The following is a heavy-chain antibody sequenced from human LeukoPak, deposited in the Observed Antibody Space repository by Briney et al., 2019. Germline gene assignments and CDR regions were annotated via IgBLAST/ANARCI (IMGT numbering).Heavy chain of an antibody. J-gene: IGHJ6*03. D-gene: IGHD2-15*01. CDR1: GFTFSSYG. V-gene: IGHV3-7*01. Sequence: GGSLRLSCAASGFTFSSYGMSWVRQAPGKGLECVANIKRDGGEKYYVDSVKGRFTISRDNAKNALYLQMNGLRAEDTALYYCARARAAATPVTTKYYYYMDVWGKGTTVTVSS. CDR3: ARARAAATPVTTKYYYYMDV. CDR2: IKRDGGEK.